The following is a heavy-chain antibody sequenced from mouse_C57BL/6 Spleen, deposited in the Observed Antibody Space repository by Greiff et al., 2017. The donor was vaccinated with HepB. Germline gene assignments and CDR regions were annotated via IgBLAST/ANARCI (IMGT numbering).Heavy chain of an antibody. V-gene: IGHV1-42*01. J-gene: IGHJ2*01. D-gene: IGHD3-2*02. CDR2: INPSTGGT. CDR1: GYSFTGYY. CDR3: ARSDQATGFDY. Sequence: VQLQQSGPELVKPGASVKISCKASGYSFTGYYMNWVKQSPEKSLEWIGEINPSTGGTTYNQKFKAKATLTVAKSSSTAYMQLKSLTSEDSAVYYCARSDQATGFDYWGQGTTLTVSS.